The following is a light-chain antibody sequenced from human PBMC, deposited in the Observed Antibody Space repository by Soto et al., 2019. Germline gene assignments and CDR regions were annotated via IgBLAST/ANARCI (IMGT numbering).Light chain of an antibody. CDR2: EVS. J-gene: IGLJ3*02. V-gene: IGLV2-14*01. CDR1: SSDVGGYNY. CDR3: SSYTARSTWV. Sequence: QSALTQPASVSGSPGQSITISCTGTSSDVGGYNYVSWYQQHPGTSPKLMIYEVSNRPSGVSNRFSGSKSGNTASLIISGLHAEDEGDYYCSSYTARSTWVFGGGTKLTVL.